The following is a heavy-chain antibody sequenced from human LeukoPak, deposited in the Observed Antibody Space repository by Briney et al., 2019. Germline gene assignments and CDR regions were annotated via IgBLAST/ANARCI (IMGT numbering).Heavy chain of an antibody. Sequence: ASVKVSCKVSGYTLTELSRDWVGQAPGKGREWMGGFDPEDGETIYAQKFQGRVTMTEAPSTATAYMELTSLRSEDTAVYSSATARPYDSSGYRPQTLHGDAFDSWGQGTMVTVSS. V-gene: IGHV1-24*01. J-gene: IGHJ3*02. CDR3: ATARPYDSSGYRPQTLHGDAFDS. D-gene: IGHD3-22*01. CDR2: FDPEDGET. CDR1: GYTLTELS.